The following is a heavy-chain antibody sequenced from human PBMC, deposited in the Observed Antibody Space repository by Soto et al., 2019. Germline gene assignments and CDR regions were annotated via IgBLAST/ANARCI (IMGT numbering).Heavy chain of an antibody. D-gene: IGHD6-19*01. J-gene: IGHJ5*02. CDR3: ARDGYSSGWYGLSPGNWFDP. Sequence: ASVKVSCKASGYTFTSYAMHWVRQAPGQRLEWMGWINAGNGNTKYSQKFQGRVTITRDTSASTAYMELSSLRSEDTAVYYCARDGYSSGWYGLSPGNWFDPWGQGTLVTVSS. V-gene: IGHV1-3*01. CDR2: INAGNGNT. CDR1: GYTFTSYA.